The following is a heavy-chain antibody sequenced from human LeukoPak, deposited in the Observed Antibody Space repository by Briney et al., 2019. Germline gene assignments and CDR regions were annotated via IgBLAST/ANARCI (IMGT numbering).Heavy chain of an antibody. Sequence: GGSLRLSCAASGFTFSSYAMSWVRQAPGKGLEWVSAISGSGGSTYYADSGKVRSTISRDNSKNTLYLQMNSLRAEDTAVYYCAKDRSPRWGHWFAPWGQGTLVTVS. CDR3: AKDRSPRWGHWFAP. D-gene: IGHD3-16*01. CDR2: ISGSGGST. V-gene: IGHV3-23*01. CDR1: GFTFSSYA. J-gene: IGHJ5*02.